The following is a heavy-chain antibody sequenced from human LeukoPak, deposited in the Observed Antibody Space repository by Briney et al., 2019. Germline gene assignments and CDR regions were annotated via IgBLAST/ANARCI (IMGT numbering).Heavy chain of an antibody. CDR3: ARDRSIVATVRGYFDL. CDR1: GFTFSDYY. CDR2: ISSSGSTI. Sequence: GGSLRLSCAASGFTFSDYYMSWIRQAPGKGLEWVSYISSSGSTIYYADSVKGRFTISRDNAKNSLYLQMNSLRAEDTAVYYCARDRSIVATVRGYFDLWGRGTLVTVSS. J-gene: IGHJ2*01. D-gene: IGHD5-12*01. V-gene: IGHV3-11*01.